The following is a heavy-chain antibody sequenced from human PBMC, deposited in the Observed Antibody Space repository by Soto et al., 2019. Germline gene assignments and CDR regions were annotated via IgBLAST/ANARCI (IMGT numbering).Heavy chain of an antibody. CDR1: GFTFSSYG. CDR3: AKEQLAPFDY. D-gene: IGHD1-1*01. J-gene: IGHJ4*02. V-gene: IGHV3-30*18. CDR2: ISYDGSNR. Sequence: GGSLRLSCAASGFTFSSYGMHWVRQAPGKGLEWVALISYDGSNRFYVDSVKGRFTISRDNSKNTLYLQMSSLRAEDTAVYYCAKEQLAPFDYWGQGTLVTVSS.